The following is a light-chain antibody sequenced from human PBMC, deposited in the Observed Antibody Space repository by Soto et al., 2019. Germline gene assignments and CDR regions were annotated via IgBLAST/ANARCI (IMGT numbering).Light chain of an antibody. V-gene: IGKV3-20*01. CDR3: QQFSSYPLT. CDR1: QTVTGNY. Sequence: EIVLTQSPGTLSLSPRDRANLSCRPSQTVTGNYLAWYHQKPGQAPRLLIHSASSRATGIPDRFSGGGSGTDFTLTISRLEPEDFAVYYCQQFSSYPLTFGGGTKVDIK. CDR2: SAS. J-gene: IGKJ4*01.